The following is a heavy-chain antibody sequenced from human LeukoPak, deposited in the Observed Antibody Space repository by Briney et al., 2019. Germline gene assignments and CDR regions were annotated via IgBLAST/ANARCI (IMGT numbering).Heavy chain of an antibody. J-gene: IGHJ3*02. CDR1: GGSISSSTYY. CDR2: ISYSGST. CDR3: ARDRYCTNGVCPSTAQHRWAFDI. V-gene: IGHV4-39*07. D-gene: IGHD2-8*01. Sequence: PSETLSLTCTVSGGSISSSTYYWGWIRQPPGKGLDWIGSISYSGSTYYNPSLKSRVTISVDTSKNQFSLKLSSVTAADTAVYYCARDRYCTNGVCPSTAQHRWAFDIWGQGTMVTVSS.